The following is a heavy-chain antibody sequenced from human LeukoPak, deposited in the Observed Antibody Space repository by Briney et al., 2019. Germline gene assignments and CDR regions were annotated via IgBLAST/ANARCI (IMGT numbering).Heavy chain of an antibody. CDR1: GGSISSSNC. V-gene: IGHV4-4*02. Sequence: PSETLSLTCAVSGGSISSSNCWSWVRQPPGKGLEWIGEIYHSGSTYYNPSLKSRVTISVDKSKNQFSLKLSSVTAADTAVYYCARDNRFGVVMTDYYGLDVWGQGTTVTVSS. CDR2: IYHSGST. D-gene: IGHD3-3*01. CDR3: ARDNRFGVVMTDYYGLDV. J-gene: IGHJ6*02.